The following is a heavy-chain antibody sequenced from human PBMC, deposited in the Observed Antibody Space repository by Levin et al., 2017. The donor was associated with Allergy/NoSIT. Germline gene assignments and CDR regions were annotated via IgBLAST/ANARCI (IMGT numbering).Heavy chain of an antibody. D-gene: IGHD5-24*01. Sequence: PSQTLSLTCTVSGGSISSGGYYWSWIRQHPGKGLEWIGYIYYSGSTYYNPSLKSRVTISVDTSKNQFSLKLSSVTAADTAVYYCARAPGGDGYNEYLADEAFDIWGQGTMVTVSS. CDR1: GGSISSGGYY. V-gene: IGHV4-31*03. J-gene: IGHJ3*02. CDR2: IYYSGST. CDR3: ARAPGGDGYNEYLADEAFDI.